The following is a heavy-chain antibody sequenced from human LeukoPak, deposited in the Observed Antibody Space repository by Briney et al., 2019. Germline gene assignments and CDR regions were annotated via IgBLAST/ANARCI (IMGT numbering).Heavy chain of an antibody. CDR3: ARAVAGTEYYYGMDV. D-gene: IGHD6-19*01. CDR1: GFTFSSYE. CDR2: ISSSGSTI. V-gene: IGHV3-48*03. J-gene: IGHJ6*02. Sequence: LAGGSLRLSCAASGFTFSSYEMNWVRQAPGKGLEWVSYISSSGSTIYYADSVKGRFTISRDNAKNSLYLQMNSLRAEDTAVYYCARAVAGTEYYYGMDVWGQGTTVTVSS.